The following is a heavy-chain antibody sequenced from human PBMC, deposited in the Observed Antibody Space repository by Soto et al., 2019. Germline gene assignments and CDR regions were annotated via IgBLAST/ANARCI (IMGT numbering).Heavy chain of an antibody. V-gene: IGHV3-53*02. CDR2: IYSGGST. D-gene: IGHD3-3*01. CDR3: ARGVGSNYDLWSGYLYYFAY. CDR1: GFTVSSNY. Sequence: EVQLVETGGGLIQPGGSLRLSCAASGFTVSSNYMSWVRQAPGKGLEWVSVIYSGGSTYYADSVKGRFTISRDNSKNTLYLQMNSLRAEDTAVYYCARGVGSNYDLWSGYLYYFAYWGQGTLVTVSS. J-gene: IGHJ4*02.